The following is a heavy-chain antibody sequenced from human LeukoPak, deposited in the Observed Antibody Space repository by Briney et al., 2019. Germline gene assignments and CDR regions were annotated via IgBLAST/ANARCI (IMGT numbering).Heavy chain of an antibody. CDR3: ARVSGYSYGPRAFNI. V-gene: IGHV4-34*01. Sequence: SETLSLTCAVYGGSFSGYYWSWIRQPPGKGLEWIGEINHSGSTNYNPSLKSRVTISVGTSKNQFSLKLSSVTAADTAVYYCARVSGYSYGPRAFNIWGQGTMVTVSS. J-gene: IGHJ3*02. CDR1: GGSFSGYY. D-gene: IGHD5-18*01. CDR2: INHSGST.